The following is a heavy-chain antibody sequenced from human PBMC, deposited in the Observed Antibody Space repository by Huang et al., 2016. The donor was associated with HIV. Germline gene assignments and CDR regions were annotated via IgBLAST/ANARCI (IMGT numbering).Heavy chain of an antibody. J-gene: IGHJ4*01. V-gene: IGHV3-74*02. Sequence: EVELAESGGGSVRPGQSLRLSCVGSGFIFSDYWMHWVRQLPGKGLMWGGRIESDGSSKSYADSVKGRFTIYRDNARNTVYLQMSSLRVDDTAVYYCVRAREKGYDFWSGYRYWGQGAQVTVSS. CDR1: GFIFSDYW. D-gene: IGHD3-3*01. CDR3: VRAREKGYDFWSGYRY. CDR2: IESDGSSK.